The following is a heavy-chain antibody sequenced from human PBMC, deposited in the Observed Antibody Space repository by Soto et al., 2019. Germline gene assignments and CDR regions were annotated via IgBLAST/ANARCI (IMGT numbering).Heavy chain of an antibody. CDR1: GGSISSYY. D-gene: IGHD6-13*01. CDR2: IYYSGST. J-gene: IGHJ6*02. Sequence: SETLSLTCTVSGGSISSYYWSWIRQPPGKGLEWIGYIYYSGSTNYNPSLKSRVTISVDTSKNQFSLKLSSVTAADTAVYYCARDRGAAAVGSDYYYYGMDVWGQGTTVTVSS. V-gene: IGHV4-59*12. CDR3: ARDRGAAAVGSDYYYYGMDV.